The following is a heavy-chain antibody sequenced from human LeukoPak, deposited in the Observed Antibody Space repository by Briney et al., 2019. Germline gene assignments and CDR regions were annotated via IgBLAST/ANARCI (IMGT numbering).Heavy chain of an antibody. V-gene: IGHV4-30-4*08. D-gene: IGHD3-3*01. CDR1: GGSISSGDYY. J-gene: IGHJ6*04. Sequence: SQTLSLTCTVSGGSISSGDYYWSWIRQPPGKGLEWIGYIYYSGSTYYNPSLKCRVTISVDTSKNQFSLKLSSVTAADTAVYYCAREHDFWSGLGMDVWGKGTTVTVSS. CDR2: IYYSGST. CDR3: AREHDFWSGLGMDV.